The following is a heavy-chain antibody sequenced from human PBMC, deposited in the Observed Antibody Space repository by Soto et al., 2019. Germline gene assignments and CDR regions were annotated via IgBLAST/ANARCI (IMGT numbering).Heavy chain of an antibody. D-gene: IGHD4-17*01. V-gene: IGHV3-30*18. CDR3: AKGTTTTVTTSDY. J-gene: IGHJ4*02. CDR1: GFTFSSYG. Sequence: QVQLVESGGGVVQPGRSLRLSCAASGFTFSSYGMHWVRQAPGKGLEWVAVISYDGSNKYYADSVKGRFTISRDNSKNTRYLQMNSLRAEDTAVYDCAKGTTTTVTTSDYWGQGTLVTVSS. CDR2: ISYDGSNK.